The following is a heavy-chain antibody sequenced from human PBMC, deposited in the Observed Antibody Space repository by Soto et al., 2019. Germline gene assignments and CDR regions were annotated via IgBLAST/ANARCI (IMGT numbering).Heavy chain of an antibody. V-gene: IGHV3-21*01. CDR1: GFTFSSYS. CDR2: ISSSSSYI. J-gene: IGHJ4*02. Sequence: GGSLRLSCAASGFTFSSYSMNWVRQAPGKGLEWVSSISSSSSYIYYADSVKGRFTISRDNAKNSLYLQMNSLRAEDTAVYYCARSFRARDYTTPGYFDYWGQGTLVTVSS. D-gene: IGHD4-17*01. CDR3: ARSFRARDYTTPGYFDY.